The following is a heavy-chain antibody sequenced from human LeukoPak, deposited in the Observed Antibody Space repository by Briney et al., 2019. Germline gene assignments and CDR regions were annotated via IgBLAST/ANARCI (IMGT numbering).Heavy chain of an antibody. Sequence: GGSLRLSCAASGFTFSSYSMNWVRQAPGKGLEWVSSISSSSSYIYYADSVKGRFTISRDNAKNSLYLQMNSLRAEDTAVYYCARAPSYCSSTSCYVPPWDYDFWSGYYPVYFDYWGQGTLVTVSS. CDR1: GFTFSSYS. D-gene: IGHD3-3*01. V-gene: IGHV3-21*01. J-gene: IGHJ4*02. CDR2: ISSSSSYI. CDR3: ARAPSYCSSTSCYVPPWDYDFWSGYYPVYFDY.